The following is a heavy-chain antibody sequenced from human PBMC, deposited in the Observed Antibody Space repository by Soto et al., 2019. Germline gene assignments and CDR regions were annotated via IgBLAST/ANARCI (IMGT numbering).Heavy chain of an antibody. CDR1: SGSISSYS. CDR2: IYTSGST. Sequence: EPLSITCPFSSGSISSYSWSWIRQPAGKGLEWLGRIYTSGSTNYNASLKSRVTMSVDTSKNQVSLKLSSVTDADTDVYYCSIDLFHYDYVWGSDRYGDYFDYWCQGTLVTVS. J-gene: IGHJ4*02. V-gene: IGHV4-4*07. D-gene: IGHD3-16*02. CDR3: SIDLFHYDYVWGSDRYGDYFDY.